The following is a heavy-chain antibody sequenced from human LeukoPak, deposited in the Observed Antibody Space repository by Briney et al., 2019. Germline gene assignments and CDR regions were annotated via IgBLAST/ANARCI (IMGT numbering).Heavy chain of an antibody. CDR2: IWYDGSVK. D-gene: IGHD1-7*01. J-gene: IGHJ6*03. CDR1: GFILSSYG. V-gene: IGHV3-33*06. Sequence: GGSLRLSCAASGFILSSYGMHWVSQAPGKGLEWVAVIWYDGSVKYYADSVKGRFTVSRDNYKKTLYLQMDSLRAEDTAVYYCAKNARVWDWNYAQDYYYMDVWGKGTTVTVSS. CDR3: AKNARVWDWNYAQDYYYMDV.